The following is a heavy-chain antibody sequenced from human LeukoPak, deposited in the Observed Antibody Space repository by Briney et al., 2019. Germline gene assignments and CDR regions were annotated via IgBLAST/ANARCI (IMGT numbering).Heavy chain of an antibody. CDR2: IIPIFGTA. CDR3: ALDIVATIGQYNWFDP. J-gene: IGHJ5*02. V-gene: IGHV1-69*05. CDR1: GGTFSSYA. D-gene: IGHD5-12*01. Sequence: ASVKVSCKASGGTFSSYAISWVRQAPGQGLEWMGRIIPIFGTANYAQKFQGRVTITTDESTSTAYMELSSLRSEDKAVYYCALDIVATIGQYNWFDPWGQGTLVTVSS.